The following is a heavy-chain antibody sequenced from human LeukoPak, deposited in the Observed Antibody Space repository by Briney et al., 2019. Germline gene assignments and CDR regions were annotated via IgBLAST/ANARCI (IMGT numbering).Heavy chain of an antibody. CDR1: GGSVSSGDYY. CDR2: IYYSGST. CDR3: ARDRSVVRAIDY. Sequence: SETLSLTCTVSGGSVSSGDYYWSWIRQPPGKGLEWIGYIYYSGSTNYNPSPKSRVTISVDTSKNQFSLKPSSVTAADTAVYYCARDRSVVRAIDYWGQGTLVTVSS. J-gene: IGHJ4*02. D-gene: IGHD2-21*01. V-gene: IGHV4-61*08.